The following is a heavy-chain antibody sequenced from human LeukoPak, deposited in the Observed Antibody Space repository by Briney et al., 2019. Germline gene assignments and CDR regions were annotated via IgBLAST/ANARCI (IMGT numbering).Heavy chain of an antibody. D-gene: IGHD1-26*01. CDR2: INHSGST. V-gene: IGHV4-34*01. Sequence: PSETLSLTCAVYGGSFSGYYWSWIRQPPGKGLEWIGEINHSGSTNYNPSLKSRVTISVGTSKNQFSLKLSSVTAADTAVYYCASRSGSLNYWGQGTLVTVSS. CDR1: GGSFSGYY. J-gene: IGHJ4*02. CDR3: ASRSGSLNY.